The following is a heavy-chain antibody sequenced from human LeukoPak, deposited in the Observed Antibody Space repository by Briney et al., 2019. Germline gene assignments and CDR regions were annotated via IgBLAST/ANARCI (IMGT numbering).Heavy chain of an antibody. CDR1: GYSFTSYW. D-gene: IGHD5-12*01. CDR2: IYPGDSDT. J-gene: IGHJ4*02. CDR3: ARQFSGFHYYFDY. Sequence: GESLKISCQGSGYSFTSYWIGWVRQMPGKGLEWIGIIYPGDSDTRYSPSFQGQVTISADKSISTAYLQWSSLKASDTAMYYCARQFSGFHYYFDYWGQGTLVTVSS. V-gene: IGHV5-51*01.